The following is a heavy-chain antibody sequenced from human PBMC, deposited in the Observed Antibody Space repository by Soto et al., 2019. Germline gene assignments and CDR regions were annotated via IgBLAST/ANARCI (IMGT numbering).Heavy chain of an antibody. CDR1: GGTFSSYA. D-gene: IGHD4-4*01. CDR2: IIPIFGTA. J-gene: IGHJ6*02. CDR3: ANNPEINYACMDV. Sequence: QVQLVQSGAEVKKPGSSVKVSCKASGGTFSSYAIRWVRQAPGQGLEWMGGIIPIFGTADYAHKFQGRVTITEDESTSTAYVELSSLRSEDTALYYCANNPEINYACMDVWGQWTTVTVSS. V-gene: IGHV1-69*12.